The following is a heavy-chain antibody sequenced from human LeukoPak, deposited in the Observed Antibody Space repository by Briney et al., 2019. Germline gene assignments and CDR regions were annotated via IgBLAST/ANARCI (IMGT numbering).Heavy chain of an antibody. CDR2: ISGSGGST. Sequence: LSGGSLRLSCAASGFTFSSYAMSWVRQAPGKGLEWVSAISGSGGSTYYADSVKGRFTISRDNSKNTLYLQMNSLRAEDTAVYYCAKVFGSFLGVATIVYWGQGTLVTVSS. CDR3: AKVFGSFLGVATIVY. V-gene: IGHV3-23*01. CDR1: GFTFSSYA. D-gene: IGHD5-12*01. J-gene: IGHJ4*02.